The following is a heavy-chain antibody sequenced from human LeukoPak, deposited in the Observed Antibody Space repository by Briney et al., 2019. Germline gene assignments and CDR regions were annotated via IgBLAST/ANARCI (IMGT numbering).Heavy chain of an antibody. J-gene: IGHJ3*02. CDR3: AKFWARPQNSGYYSNDAFDI. D-gene: IGHD3-22*01. CDR2: ISYDGSNK. CDR1: GFTFSSYG. Sequence: GGSLRLSCAASGFTFSSYGMHWVRQAPGKGLEWVAVISYDGSNKYYADSVKGRFTISRDNSKNTLYLQMNSLRAEDTAVYYCAKFWARPQNSGYYSNDAFDIWGQGTMVTVSS. V-gene: IGHV3-30*18.